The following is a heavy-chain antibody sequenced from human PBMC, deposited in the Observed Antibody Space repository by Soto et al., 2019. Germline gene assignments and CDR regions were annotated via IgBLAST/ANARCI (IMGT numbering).Heavy chain of an antibody. Sequence: LSLTCAVSGGSISSSNWWSWVRQPPGKGLEWIGEIYHSGSTNYNPSLKSRVTISVDKSKNQFSLKLSSVTAADTAVYYCASDCSSTSCHDYYYYGMDVWGQGTTVTVSS. CDR3: ASDCSSTSCHDYYYYGMDV. D-gene: IGHD2-2*01. CDR1: GGSISSSNW. V-gene: IGHV4-4*02. CDR2: IYHSGST. J-gene: IGHJ6*02.